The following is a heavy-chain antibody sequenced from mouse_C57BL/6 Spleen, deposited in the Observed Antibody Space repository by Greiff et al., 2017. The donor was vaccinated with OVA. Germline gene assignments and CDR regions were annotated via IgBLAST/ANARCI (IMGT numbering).Heavy chain of an antibody. J-gene: IGHJ1*03. CDR3: ISTERYFDV. CDR1: GFTFSNYW. D-gene: IGHD1-1*01. V-gene: IGHV6-3*01. Sequence: EVMLVESGGGLVQPGGSMKLSCVASGFTFSNYWMNWVRQSPETGLEWVAQIRLKSDNYATHYAESVKGRFTISRDDSKSSVYLQMNNLRAEDTGIYYCISTERYFDVWGTGTTVTVSS. CDR2: IRLKSDNYAT.